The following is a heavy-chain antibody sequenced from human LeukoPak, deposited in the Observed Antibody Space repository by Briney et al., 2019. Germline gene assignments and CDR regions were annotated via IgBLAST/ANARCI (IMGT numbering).Heavy chain of an antibody. CDR2: INPTGGST. CDR1: GYSFTGYY. Sequence: GASVKVSCKASGYSFTGYYIHWVRQAPGQGLEWMGLINPTGGSTGYAQKFQGRVAMTRDMCTSTDYMELSSLRSEDTAIYYCARDNSVGDNAWWLDPWGQGTLVTVSS. CDR3: ARDNSVGDNAWWLDP. D-gene: IGHD1-26*01. J-gene: IGHJ5*02. V-gene: IGHV1-46*01.